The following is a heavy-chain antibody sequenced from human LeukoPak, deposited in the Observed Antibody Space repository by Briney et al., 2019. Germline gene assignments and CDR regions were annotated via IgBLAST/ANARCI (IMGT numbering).Heavy chain of an antibody. D-gene: IGHD3-22*01. CDR3: AKGTDSSGYYPW. V-gene: IGHV3-33*06. CDR1: GFTFSSYG. CDR2: IWYDGSNK. J-gene: IGHJ4*02. Sequence: GGSLRLSCAASGFTFSSYGMHWVRQAPGKGLEWVAVIWYDGSNKYYADSVKGRFTISRDNSKNTLYLQMNSLRAEDTAVYYCAKGTDSSGYYPWWGQGTLVTVSS.